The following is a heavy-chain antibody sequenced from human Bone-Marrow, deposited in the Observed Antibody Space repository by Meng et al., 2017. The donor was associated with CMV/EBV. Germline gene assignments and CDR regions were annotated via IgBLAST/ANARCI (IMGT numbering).Heavy chain of an antibody. CDR2: ISSSSSYI. D-gene: IGHD2-2*01. CDR1: GFTFSDYY. V-gene: IGHV3-11*06. J-gene: IGHJ6*02. Sequence: GESLKISCAASGFTFSDYYMSWIRQAPGKGLEWVSSISSSSSYIYYADSVKGRFTISRDNAKNSLYLQMNSLRAEDTAVYYCARDLEGFLPAAINYYGMDVWGQGTTVTVSS. CDR3: ARDLEGFLPAAINYYGMDV.